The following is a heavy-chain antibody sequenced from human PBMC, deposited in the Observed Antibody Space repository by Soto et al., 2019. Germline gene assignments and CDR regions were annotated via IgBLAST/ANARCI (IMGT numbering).Heavy chain of an antibody. V-gene: IGHV3-53*01. CDR3: ATWHLQEHAYDI. Sequence: DVXLVESGGGLIQPGGSLRLXXAAFGLTVSGKKYXSXXXXAPGKGXQWVSALYDVDGTYYADSVKGRFTTSIDTSRTIVYLQMNSLRLDDTAVYFCATWHLQEHAYDIWGQGTTVTVSS. CDR2: LYDVDGT. CDR1: GLTVSGKKY. D-gene: IGHD4-4*01. J-gene: IGHJ3*02.